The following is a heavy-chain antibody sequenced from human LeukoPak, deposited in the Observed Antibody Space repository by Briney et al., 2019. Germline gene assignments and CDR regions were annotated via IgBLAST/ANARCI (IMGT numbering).Heavy chain of an antibody. D-gene: IGHD5-12*01. CDR2: INHSGST. V-gene: IGHV4-34*01. CDR3: ARTRGWLFDY. J-gene: IGHJ4*02. CDR1: GGSFSGYY. Sequence: PSETLSLTCAVYGGSFSGYYWSWIRQPPGKGLEWIGEINHSGSTNYNPSLKSRVTISVDTSKNQFPLKLSSVTAADTAVYYCARTRGWLFDYWGQGTLVTVSS.